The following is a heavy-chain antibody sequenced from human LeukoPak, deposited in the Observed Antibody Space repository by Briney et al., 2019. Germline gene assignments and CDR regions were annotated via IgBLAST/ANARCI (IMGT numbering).Heavy chain of an antibody. Sequence: PGRSLRLSCAASGFTFRSYGIHWVRQAPGKGLEWVALIWYDGSKKFYGDSVKGRFTISRDNSKNTVFLQMDSLRAGDTAVYYCARDRWESCSGTSCFFIDYWGQGTLVTVSP. CDR3: ARDRWESCSGTSCFFIDY. CDR2: IWYDGSKK. J-gene: IGHJ4*02. D-gene: IGHD2-2*01. V-gene: IGHV3-33*08. CDR1: GFTFRSYG.